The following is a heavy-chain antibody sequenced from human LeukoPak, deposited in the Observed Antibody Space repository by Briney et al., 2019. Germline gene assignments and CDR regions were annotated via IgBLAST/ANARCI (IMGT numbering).Heavy chain of an antibody. D-gene: IGHD3-10*01. CDR2: INHSGST. V-gene: IGHV4-34*01. CDR3: AREKRFTMVRGVISP. Sequence: SETLSLTCAVYGGSFSGYYWSWIRPPPGKGLEWNGEINHSGSTNYNPSLKSRVTISVDTSKNQFSLKLSSVTAADTAVYYCAREKRFTMVRGVISPWGQGTLVTVSS. CDR1: GGSFSGYY. J-gene: IGHJ5*02.